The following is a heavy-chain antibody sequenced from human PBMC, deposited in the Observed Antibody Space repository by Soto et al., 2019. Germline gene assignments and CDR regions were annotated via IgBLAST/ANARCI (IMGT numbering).Heavy chain of an antibody. CDR3: ARDGRVGATLEYFDY. CDR2: IWYDGSNK. J-gene: IGHJ4*02. CDR1: GFTFSSYG. Sequence: PGGSLRLSCAASGFTFSSYGMHWVRQAPGKGLEWVAVIWYDGSNKYYADSVKGRFTISRDNSKNTLYLQMNSLRAEDTAVYYCARDGRVGATLEYFDYWGQGTLVTVSS. V-gene: IGHV3-33*01. D-gene: IGHD1-26*01.